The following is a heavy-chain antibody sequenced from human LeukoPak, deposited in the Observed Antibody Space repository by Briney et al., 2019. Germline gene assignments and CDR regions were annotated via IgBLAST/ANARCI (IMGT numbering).Heavy chain of an antibody. J-gene: IGHJ4*02. CDR3: ARRQDYYDSSGYVYYFDY. Sequence: SETLSLTCTVSGGSISSYYWSWIRQPPGKGLEWIGYIYYSGSTNYNPSLKSRVTISVDTSKKQFSLNLSSVTAADMAVYYCARRQDYYDSSGYVYYFDYWGQGTLVTVSS. V-gene: IGHV4-59*08. CDR1: GGSISSYY. D-gene: IGHD3-22*01. CDR2: IYYSGST.